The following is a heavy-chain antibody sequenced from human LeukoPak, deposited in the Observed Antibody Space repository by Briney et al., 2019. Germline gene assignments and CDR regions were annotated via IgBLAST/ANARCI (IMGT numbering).Heavy chain of an antibody. J-gene: IGHJ4*02. D-gene: IGHD2-15*01. CDR3: AKVQDIVVVVAAFDY. CDR1: GFTFTSYA. CDR2: ISSSGVKT. Sequence: GGSLRLSCATSGFTFTSYAMSWVRQAPEKGLEWVSPISSSGVKTNYVDSVKGRFTISRDDSKDTLYLQMNNLRAEDTAVYYCAKVQDIVVVVAAFDYWGQGTLVTVSS. V-gene: IGHV3-23*01.